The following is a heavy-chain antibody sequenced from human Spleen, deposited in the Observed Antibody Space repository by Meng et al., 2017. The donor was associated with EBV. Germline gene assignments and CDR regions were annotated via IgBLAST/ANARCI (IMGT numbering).Heavy chain of an antibody. V-gene: IGHV4-61*03. Sequence: QVQFMDRAPVWVKPSETRSLTCAVPGGSVTSGLYYWSWIRQPPGKALEWIGNIYYSGSTNYNPSLQSRVTISRDTSKNHFSLRLNSVTAADTAVYYCARESRDHYDTTDAWGQGTLVTVSS. J-gene: IGHJ4*02. CDR2: IYYSGST. D-gene: IGHD3-22*01. CDR1: GGSVTSGLYY. CDR3: ARESRDHYDTTDA.